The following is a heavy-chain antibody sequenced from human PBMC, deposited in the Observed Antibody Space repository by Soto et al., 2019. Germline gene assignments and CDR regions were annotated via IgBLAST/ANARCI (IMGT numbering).Heavy chain of an antibody. D-gene: IGHD2-2*02. CDR1: GFTFDDYA. CDR2: ISWNSGSI. Sequence: SLKISCAASGFTFDDYAMHWVRQAPGKGLEWVSGISWNSGSIGYADSVKGRFTISRDNAKNSLYLQMNSLRAEDTALYYCAKGAGYCSSTSCYNGELYYMDVWGKGTTVTVSS. CDR3: AKGAGYCSSTSCYNGELYYMDV. V-gene: IGHV3-9*01. J-gene: IGHJ6*03.